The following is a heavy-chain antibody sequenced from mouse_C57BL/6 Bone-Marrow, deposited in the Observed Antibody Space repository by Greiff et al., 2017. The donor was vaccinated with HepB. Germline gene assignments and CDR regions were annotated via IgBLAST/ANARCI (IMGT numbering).Heavy chain of an antibody. D-gene: IGHD2-5*01. V-gene: IGHV2-9-1*01. CDR3: AGNGGADSNYEDGYVDV. J-gene: IGHJ1*03. CDR2: IWTGGGT. Sequence: QVQLKESGPGLVAPSQSLSISCTVSGFSLTSYAISWVRQPPGKGLEWLGVIWTGGGTNYNSALKSRLSISKDNSKSQVFLKRNSLQTDDTATFYCAGNGGADSNYEDGYVDVWGTGTTVTVSS. CDR1: GFSLTSYA.